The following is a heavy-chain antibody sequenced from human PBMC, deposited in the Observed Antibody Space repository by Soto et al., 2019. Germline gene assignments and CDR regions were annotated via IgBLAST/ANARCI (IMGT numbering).Heavy chain of an antibody. D-gene: IGHD5-18*01. CDR3: APDTAMATELGY. V-gene: IGHV3-23*01. CDR1: GFTFSSYA. J-gene: IGHJ4*02. CDR2: ISGSGGST. Sequence: EVQLLESGGGLVQPGGSLRLSCAASGFTFSSYAMSWVRQAPGKGLEWVSAISGSGGSTYYADSVKGRFTISRDNSKNTLYLQMNSLRAEDSAAYYCAPDTAMATELGYWGQGTLVTVSS.